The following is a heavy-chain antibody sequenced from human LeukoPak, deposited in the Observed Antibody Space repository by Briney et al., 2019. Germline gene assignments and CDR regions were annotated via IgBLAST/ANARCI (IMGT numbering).Heavy chain of an antibody. CDR2: INHSGST. V-gene: IGHV4-34*01. J-gene: IGHJ4*02. CDR3: ARGHRGGYSSSWFTIPFDY. Sequence: SETLSLTCAAYGGSFSGYYWSWIRQPPGKGLEWIGEINHSGSTNYNPSLKSRVTISVDTSKNQFSLKLSSVTAADTAVYYCARGHRGGYSSSWFTIPFDYWGQGTLVTVSS. D-gene: IGHD6-13*01. CDR1: GGSFSGYY.